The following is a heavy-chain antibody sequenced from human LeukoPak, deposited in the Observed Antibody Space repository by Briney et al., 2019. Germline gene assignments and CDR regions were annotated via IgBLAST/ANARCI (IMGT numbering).Heavy chain of an antibody. D-gene: IGHD5/OR15-5a*01. CDR3: ARYLSTAALRAFDI. V-gene: IGHV4-59*01. CDR1: GDSISSSY. J-gene: IGHJ3*02. CDR2: IYYSGST. Sequence: SETLSLTCNVSGDSISSSYWSWVRQPPGKGLEWIGYIYYSGSTNYHPSLKSRVTISVDTSKSQFSLSLNSVTAPDTAVYYCARYLSTAALRAFDIWGQGTMVTVSS.